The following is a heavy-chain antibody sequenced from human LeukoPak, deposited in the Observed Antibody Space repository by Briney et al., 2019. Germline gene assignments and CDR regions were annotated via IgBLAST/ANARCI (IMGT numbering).Heavy chain of an antibody. CDR1: GYTFTSYY. CDR3: ARVLKAAAFPPDAFDI. Sequence: ASVKVSCKASGYTFTSYYMHWVRQAPGQGLEWMGIINPSGGSTSYAQKFQGRVTMTRDTSTSTVYMELSSLRSEDTAVYYCARVLKAAAFPPDAFDIWGQGTMVTVSS. V-gene: IGHV1-46*01. D-gene: IGHD6-13*01. CDR2: INPSGGST. J-gene: IGHJ3*02.